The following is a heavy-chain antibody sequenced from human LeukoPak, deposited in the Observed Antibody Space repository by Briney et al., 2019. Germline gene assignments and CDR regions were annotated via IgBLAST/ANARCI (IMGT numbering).Heavy chain of an antibody. CDR3: ARSGPYYYYYYMDV. CDR1: GGSISSSSYY. J-gene: IGHJ6*03. V-gene: IGHV4-39*07. D-gene: IGHD2-8*02. CDR2: IYTSGST. Sequence: SETLSLTCTVSGGSISSSSYYWGWIRQPPWKGLEWIGSIYTSGSTNYNPPLKSRVTISVDTSKNQFSLKLSSVTAADTVVYYCARSGPYYYYYYMDVWGKGTTVTISS.